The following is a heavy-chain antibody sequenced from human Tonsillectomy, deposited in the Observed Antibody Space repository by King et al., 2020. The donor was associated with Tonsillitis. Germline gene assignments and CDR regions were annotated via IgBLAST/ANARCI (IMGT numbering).Heavy chain of an antibody. V-gene: IGHV3-30*02. Sequence: VQLVESGGGVVQPGKSLRLSCAASGFTFSSYGMHWVRQAPGKGLEWVAFIRYDGSNQFYADFVKGRFTISRDNSKNTLYLQMNSLGAEDMAVYYCAKSLERRPSHPFDIWGQGTMVTVSS. CDR1: GFTFSSYG. CDR3: AKSLERRPSHPFDI. CDR2: IRYDGSNQ. D-gene: IGHD1-1*01. J-gene: IGHJ3*02.